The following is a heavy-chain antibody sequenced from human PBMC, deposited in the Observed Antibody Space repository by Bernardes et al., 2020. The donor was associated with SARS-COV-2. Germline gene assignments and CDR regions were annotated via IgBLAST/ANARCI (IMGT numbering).Heavy chain of an antibody. CDR2: IRGNGDTT. CDR1: GFTFSSYA. CDR3: AKKWDTVPGNAFDI. Sequence: VGSLILSCAASGFTFSSYAMSWVRQAPGKGLEWVSSIRGNGDTTYYADSVKGRFTISRDNSENTLYLQMNSLRVEDTAVYYFAKKWDTVPGNAFDIWGHGTLGTVSS. J-gene: IGHJ3*02. V-gene: IGHV3-23*01. D-gene: IGHD2-8*01.